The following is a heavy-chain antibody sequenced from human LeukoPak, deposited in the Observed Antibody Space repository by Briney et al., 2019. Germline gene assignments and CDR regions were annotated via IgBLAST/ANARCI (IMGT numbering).Heavy chain of an antibody. CDR2: IYTSGST. CDR3: ARVAAAGTIDWFDP. V-gene: IGHV4-4*07. J-gene: IGHJ5*02. D-gene: IGHD6-13*01. Sequence: SETLSLTCTVSGGSISSYYWSWIRQPAGKGLEWIGRIYTSGSTNYNPSLKSRVTMSVDMSKNQFSLKLSSVTAADMAVYYCARVAAAGTIDWFDPWGQGTLVTVSS. CDR1: GGSISSYY.